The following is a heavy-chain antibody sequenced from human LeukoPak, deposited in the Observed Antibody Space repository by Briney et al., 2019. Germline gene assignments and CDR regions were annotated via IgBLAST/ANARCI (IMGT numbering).Heavy chain of an antibody. CDR2: IKQDGSEK. V-gene: IGHV3-7*01. CDR3: ARGQTYYYDSSGYYSYYFDY. J-gene: IGHJ4*02. D-gene: IGHD3-22*01. Sequence: PGGSLRLSCAASGFTFSSYWMSWVRQAPGKGLEWVANIKQDGSEKYYVDSVKGRVTISGDNAKNSLYLQMNSLRAEDTAVYYCARGQTYYYDSSGYYSYYFDYWGQGTLVTVSS. CDR1: GFTFSSYW.